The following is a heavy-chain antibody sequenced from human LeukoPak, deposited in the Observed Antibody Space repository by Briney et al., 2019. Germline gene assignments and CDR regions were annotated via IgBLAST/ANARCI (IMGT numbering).Heavy chain of an antibody. Sequence: GGSLRLSCAASGFTVSSNYMSWVRQAPGKGLEWVSVIYSGGSTYYADSVKGRFIISRDNPKNTLYLQMNSLRAEDTAVYYCASTRAAAGTIEDYWGQGTLVTVSS. V-gene: IGHV3-66*01. CDR3: ASTRAAAGTIEDY. CDR1: GFTVSSNY. J-gene: IGHJ4*02. D-gene: IGHD6-13*01. CDR2: IYSGGST.